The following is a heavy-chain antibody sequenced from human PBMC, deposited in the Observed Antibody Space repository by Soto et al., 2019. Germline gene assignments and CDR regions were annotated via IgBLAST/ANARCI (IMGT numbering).Heavy chain of an antibody. CDR1: GGSFSGYY. V-gene: IGHV4-34*01. D-gene: IGHD6-6*01. CDR2: INHSGST. J-gene: IGHJ4*02. Sequence: SETLSLTCAVYGGSFSGYYWSWIRQPPGKGLEWIGEINHSGSTNYNPSLKSRVTISVDTSKNQLSLKLSSVTAADTAVYYCARGAPYSSSSPFDYWGQGTLVTVSS. CDR3: ARGAPYSSSSPFDY.